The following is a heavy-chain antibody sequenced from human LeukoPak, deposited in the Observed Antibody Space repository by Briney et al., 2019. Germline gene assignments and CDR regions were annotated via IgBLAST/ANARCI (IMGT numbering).Heavy chain of an antibody. V-gene: IGHV4-4*02. CDR3: GAYRTLDDAFDI. CDR2: RYHSGGT. J-gene: IGHJ3*02. Sequence: PSETLSLTCAVSGGSLNSPKSWSWVRQPPGKGLEWIGDRYHSGGTNYNPSLKSRVTISVDTSKNQFSLELNSVTAADTAVYYCGAYRTLDDAFDIWGQGTLVTVSS. D-gene: IGHD3-16*01. CDR1: GGSLNSPKS.